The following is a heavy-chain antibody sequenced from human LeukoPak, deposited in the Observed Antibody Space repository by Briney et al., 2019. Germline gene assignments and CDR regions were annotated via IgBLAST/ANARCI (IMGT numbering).Heavy chain of an antibody. V-gene: IGHV4-59*01. CDR2: IYYSGST. CDR3: ARVTYYGSRTIYFDY. CDR1: GGSISSYY. J-gene: IGHJ4*02. Sequence: SETLSLTCTVSGGSISSYYWSWIRQPPGKGLEWIGYIYYSGSTNYNPSLKSRVTISVDTSKNQFSLKLSSVTAADTAVYYCARVTYYGSRTIYFDYWGQGTLVTVSS. D-gene: IGHD3-10*01.